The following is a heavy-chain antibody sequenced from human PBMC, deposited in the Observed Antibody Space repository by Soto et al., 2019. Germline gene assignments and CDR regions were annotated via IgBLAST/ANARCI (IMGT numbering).Heavy chain of an antibody. D-gene: IGHD5-18*01. CDR1: GYTFTSHF. CDR3: TRGSYNDY. Sequence: QVQLVQSGAEVKKPGASVKVSCKASGYTFTSHFMHWVRQAPGQGLEWMGRINLSVGSTSHARKFQGRVTMTRDTSTSTVYMELSSLGSEDTAVYFCTRGSYNDYWGQGTLVTVSS. J-gene: IGHJ4*02. CDR2: INLSVGST. V-gene: IGHV1-46*03.